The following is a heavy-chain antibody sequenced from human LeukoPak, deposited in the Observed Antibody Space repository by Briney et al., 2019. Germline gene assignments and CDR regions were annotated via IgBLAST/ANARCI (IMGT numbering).Heavy chain of an antibody. J-gene: IGHJ3*02. D-gene: IGHD6-19*01. Sequence: SGTLSLTCAVSGGSISSSNWWSWVRQPPGKGLEWIGYIYYSGSTYYNPSLKSRVTISVDTSKNQFSLKLSSVTAADTAVYYCAVPVAGWGAFDIWGQGTMVTVSS. CDR2: IYYSGST. CDR3: AVPVAGWGAFDI. V-gene: IGHV4-4*02. CDR1: GGSISSSNW.